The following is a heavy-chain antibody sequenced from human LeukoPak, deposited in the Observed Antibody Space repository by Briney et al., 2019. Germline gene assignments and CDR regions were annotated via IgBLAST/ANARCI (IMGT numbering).Heavy chain of an antibody. D-gene: IGHD2-2*01. J-gene: IGHJ4*02. Sequence: ASVKVPCKASGYTFTGYYMHWVRQAPGQGLEWMGRTNPNSGGTNYAQKFQGRVTMTRDTSISTAYMELSRLRSDDTAVYYCARATKLVPFDYWGQGTLVTVSS. V-gene: IGHV1-2*06. CDR3: ARATKLVPFDY. CDR2: TNPNSGGT. CDR1: GYTFTGYY.